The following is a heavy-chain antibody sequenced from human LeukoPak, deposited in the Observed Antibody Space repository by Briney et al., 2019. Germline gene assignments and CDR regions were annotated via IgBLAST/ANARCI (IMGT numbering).Heavy chain of an antibody. J-gene: IGHJ4*02. Sequence: GGSLRLSCAASGFTVRSNYMSWVRQAPGKGLEWVSVIYSGGSTYYADSVKGRFTISRDNSKNTLYLQMDSLRPEDMAVYYCARALQWLASDCWGQGTLVTVSS. V-gene: IGHV3-66*01. CDR1: GFTVRSNY. CDR2: IYSGGST. D-gene: IGHD6-19*01. CDR3: ARALQWLASDC.